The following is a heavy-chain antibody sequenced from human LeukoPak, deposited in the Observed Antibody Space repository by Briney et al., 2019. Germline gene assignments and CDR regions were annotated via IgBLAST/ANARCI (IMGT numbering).Heavy chain of an antibody. V-gene: IGHV3-30*02. CDR1: GFTFSNYG. D-gene: IGHD3-16*01. CDR3: AGSPWGYNYYMDV. CDR2: IRYDGNNK. J-gene: IGHJ6*03. Sequence: GGSLRLSCGASGFTFSNYGMLWVRQAPGKGLEWVAFIRYDGNNKLYADSMKGRFTISRDNSKNSLYLQMNSLRGDDTALYYCAGSPWGYNYYMDVWGKGTTVTVSS.